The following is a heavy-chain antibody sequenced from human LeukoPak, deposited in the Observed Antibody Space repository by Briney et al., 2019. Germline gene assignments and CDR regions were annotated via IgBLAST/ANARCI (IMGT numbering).Heavy chain of an antibody. CDR2: ISSSSSTI. D-gene: IGHD2-8*01. CDR1: GFTFSSYS. V-gene: IGHV3-48*01. Sequence: GGSLRLSCAASGFTFSSYSMNWVRQAPGKGLEWVSYISSSSSTIYYADSVKGRFTISRDNAKNSLYLQMNSLRAEDTAVYYCARGGTNGSMIYWGQGTLVTVSS. J-gene: IGHJ4*02. CDR3: ARGGTNGSMIY.